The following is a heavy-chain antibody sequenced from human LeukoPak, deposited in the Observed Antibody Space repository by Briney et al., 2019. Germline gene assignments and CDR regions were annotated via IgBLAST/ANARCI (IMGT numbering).Heavy chain of an antibody. CDR2: IWYDGVNE. V-gene: IGHV3-33*01. Sequence: PGGSLRLSCVASGFTFGSHAMHWVRQAPGKGLEWVAVIWYDGVNEYYADSVKGRFIISRDNSKNTLDPQMNSLRAEDTAVYYCARENKWYYTSGNYSPYFDYWGQGTLVTVSS. CDR1: GFTFGSHA. D-gene: IGHD3-10*01. CDR3: ARENKWYYTSGNYSPYFDY. J-gene: IGHJ4*02.